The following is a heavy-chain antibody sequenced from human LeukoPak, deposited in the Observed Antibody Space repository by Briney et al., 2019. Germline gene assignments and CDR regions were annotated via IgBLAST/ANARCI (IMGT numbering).Heavy chain of an antibody. CDR2: INAGNGNT. CDR1: GYTFTSYA. J-gene: IGHJ4*02. V-gene: IGHV1-3*01. D-gene: IGHD3-10*01. CDR3: ARGIYYYGSGSYYNVPFDY. Sequence: GASVKVSCKASGYTFTSYAMHWVSQALGQRLEWMGWINAGNGNTKYSQKFQGRVTITRDTSASTAYMELSSLRSEDTAVYYCARGIYYYGSGSYYNVPFDYWGQGTLVTVSS.